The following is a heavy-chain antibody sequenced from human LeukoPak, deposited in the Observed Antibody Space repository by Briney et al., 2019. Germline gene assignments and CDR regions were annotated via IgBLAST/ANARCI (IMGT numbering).Heavy chain of an antibody. J-gene: IGHJ4*02. CDR1: GYTFTSYY. CDR2: INPSGGST. Sequence: ASVKVSCKASGYTFTSYYMHWVRQAPGQGLEWMGIINPSGGSTSYAQKFQGRVTMTRDMSTSTVYMELRSLRSEATAVYYCARDGYTIYFDYWGQGTLVTVSS. CDR3: ARDGYTIYFDY. D-gene: IGHD5-24*01. V-gene: IGHV1-46*01.